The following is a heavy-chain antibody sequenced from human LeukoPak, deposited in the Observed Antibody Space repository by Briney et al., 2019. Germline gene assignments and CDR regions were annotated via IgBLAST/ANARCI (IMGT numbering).Heavy chain of an antibody. J-gene: IGHJ5*02. CDR3: APMYSSGWPRPNWFDP. V-gene: IGHV4-39*02. CDR2: IYYSGST. D-gene: IGHD6-19*01. CDR1: GGSISRSSYY. Sequence: SEALSLTCTVSGGSISRSSYYWGWIRQPPGKGLEWLGSIYYSGSTYYNPSLKSRVTISVDTSKNHFSLKLSSVTAAATAVYYCAPMYSSGWPRPNWFDPWGQGTLVTVSS.